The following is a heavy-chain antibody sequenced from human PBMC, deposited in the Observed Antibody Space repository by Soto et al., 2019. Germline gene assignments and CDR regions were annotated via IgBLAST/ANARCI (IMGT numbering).Heavy chain of an antibody. CDR1: GFTFSSYA. Sequence: EVQLLESGGGLVQPGGSLRLSCAASGFTFSSYAMSWVRQAPGKGLEWVSAISGSGGSTYYADSVKGRFTISRDNSKNTLYLQMNSLRAEDTAVYYCAKDLLSTGPIWSGYYYGIDVWGQGTTVTVSS. D-gene: IGHD1-1*01. CDR2: ISGSGGST. J-gene: IGHJ6*02. V-gene: IGHV3-23*01. CDR3: AKDLLSTGPIWSGYYYGIDV.